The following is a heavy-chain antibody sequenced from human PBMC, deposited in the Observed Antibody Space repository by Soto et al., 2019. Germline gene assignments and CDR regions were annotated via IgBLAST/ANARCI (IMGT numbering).Heavy chain of an antibody. CDR1: GGSFSGYY. CDR3: ARGARRGITIFGVVIIGPPFDY. J-gene: IGHJ4*02. V-gene: IGHV4-34*01. Sequence: QVQLQQWGAGLWKPSETLSLTCAVYGGSFSGYYWSWIRQPPGKGLEWIGEINHSGSTNYNPSLKSRVTISVDTSKNQFSLKLSSVTVADTAVYYCARGARRGITIFGVVIIGPPFDYWGQGTLVTVSS. D-gene: IGHD3-3*01. CDR2: INHSGST.